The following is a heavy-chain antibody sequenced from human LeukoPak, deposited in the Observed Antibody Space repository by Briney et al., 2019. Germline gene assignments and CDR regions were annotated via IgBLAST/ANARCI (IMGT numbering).Heavy chain of an antibody. D-gene: IGHD3-10*01. CDR1: GFTFSTYA. V-gene: IGHV3-23*01. CDR3: AARLIGSFFDQ. J-gene: IGHJ4*02. Sequence: GGSLRLSCAASGFTFSTYAMSWVRQAPGKGLEWASSISASGGNTYYADYVTGRFMISRDNSKNTLYLHMNSLRPEDTAVYYCAARLIGSFFDQWGQGTLVPVSS. CDR2: ISASGGNT.